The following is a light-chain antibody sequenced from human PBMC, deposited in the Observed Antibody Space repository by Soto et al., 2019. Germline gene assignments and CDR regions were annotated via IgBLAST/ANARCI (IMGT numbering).Light chain of an antibody. V-gene: IGLV4-69*01. CDR1: SGHSSYA. CDR2: VNSDGSH. Sequence: QPVLTQSPSASASLGASVKLTCTLSSGHSSYAIAWHQQQPEKGPRYLMKVNSDGSHRKGDGIPDRFSGSSSGAERYLTISSLQSEDEADYYCQAWGSAIVVFGGGTKLTVL. J-gene: IGLJ2*01. CDR3: QAWGSAIVV.